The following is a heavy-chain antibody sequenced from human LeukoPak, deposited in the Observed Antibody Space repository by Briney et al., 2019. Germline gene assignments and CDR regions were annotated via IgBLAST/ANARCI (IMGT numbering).Heavy chain of an antibody. V-gene: IGHV4-34*01. CDR3: ASVVVPAARNNYYYYYYMDV. CDR2: INHSGST. CDR1: GGSFSGYY. J-gene: IGHJ6*03. Sequence: SETLSLTCAVYGGSFSGYYWSWLRQPPGKGLEWIGEINHSGSTNYNPSLKSRVTISVDTSKNQFSLKLSSVTAADTAVYYCASVVVPAARNNYYYYYYMDVWGKGTTVTVSS. D-gene: IGHD2-2*01.